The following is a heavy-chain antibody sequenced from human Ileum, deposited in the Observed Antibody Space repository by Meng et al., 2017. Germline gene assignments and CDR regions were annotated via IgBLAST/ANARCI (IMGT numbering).Heavy chain of an antibody. CDR2: MKADKGNT. CDR3: AREGAYNGGDY. J-gene: IGHJ4*02. D-gene: IGHD1-1*01. CDR1: GYTITTYG. Sequence: QVQLVQAGGEVNKPGASVKISCKASGYTITTYGISGVLQAPGRGLEWMGWMKADKGNTNYAQKFQGRVTMTRGTSTSTAYMELRSLRSDDTAVYYCAREGAYNGGDYWGQGTLVTVSS. V-gene: IGHV1-18*01.